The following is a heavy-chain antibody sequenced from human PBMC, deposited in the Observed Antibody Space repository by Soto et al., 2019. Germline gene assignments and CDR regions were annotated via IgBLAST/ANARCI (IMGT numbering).Heavy chain of an antibody. CDR2: ISGSGGST. J-gene: IGHJ6*02. V-gene: IGHV3-23*01. CDR3: AKTPPRELEWLLWRDYYYYYGMDV. CDR1: GFTFSSYA. Sequence: PGGSLRLSCAASGFTFSSYAMSWVLQAPWKGLEWVSAISGSGGSTYYADSVKGRFTISRDNSKNTLYLQMNSLRAEDTAVYYCAKTPPRELEWLLWRDYYYYYGMDVWGQGTTVTVSS. D-gene: IGHD3-3*01.